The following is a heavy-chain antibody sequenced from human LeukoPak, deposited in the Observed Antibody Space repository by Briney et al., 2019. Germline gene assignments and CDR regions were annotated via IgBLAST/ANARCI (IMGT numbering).Heavy chain of an antibody. D-gene: IGHD6-19*01. CDR1: GGSISSYY. V-gene: IGHV4-59*08. CDR2: IYYSGST. Sequence: SETLSLTCTVSGGSISSYYWSWIRQTPGKGLEWIGYIYYSGSTNYNPSLKSRVTISVDTSKNQFSLKLSSVTAADTAVYYCARAGERYSSGWYNYWGQGTLVTVSS. CDR3: ARAGERYSSGWYNY. J-gene: IGHJ4*02.